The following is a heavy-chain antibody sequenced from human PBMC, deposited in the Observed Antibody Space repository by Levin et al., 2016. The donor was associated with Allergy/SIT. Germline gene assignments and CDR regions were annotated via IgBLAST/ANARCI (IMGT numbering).Heavy chain of an antibody. V-gene: IGHV5-10-1*01. Sequence: VRQMPGKGLEWMGRIDPSDSYTNYSPSFQGHVTISADKSISTAYLQWSSLKASDTAMYYCARHGGDYYYYGMDVWGQGTTVTVSS. CDR2: IDPSDSYT. D-gene: IGHD3-16*01. J-gene: IGHJ6*02. CDR3: ARHGGDYYYYGMDV.